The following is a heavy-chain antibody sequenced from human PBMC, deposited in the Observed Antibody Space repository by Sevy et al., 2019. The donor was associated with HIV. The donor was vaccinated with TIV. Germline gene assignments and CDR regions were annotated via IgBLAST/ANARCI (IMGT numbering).Heavy chain of an antibody. CDR3: ASHSTSVSIFGVVSDAFDI. V-gene: IGHV5-51*01. CDR1: GYSFTSYW. D-gene: IGHD3-3*01. J-gene: IGHJ3*02. CDR2: IYPGDSDT. Sequence: GESLKISCKGSGYSFTSYWIGWVRQMPGKGLEWTGIIYPGDSDTRHSPSFQGQVTISADKSISTAYLQWSSLKASDTAMYYCASHSTSVSIFGVVSDAFDIWGQGTMVTVSS.